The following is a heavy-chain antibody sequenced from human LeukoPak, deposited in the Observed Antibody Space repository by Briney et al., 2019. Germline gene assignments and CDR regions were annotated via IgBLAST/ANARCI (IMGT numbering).Heavy chain of an antibody. V-gene: IGHV3-21*01. D-gene: IGHD3-22*01. CDR3: ARHVVAVGFDY. CDR2: ITSSSSYI. CDR1: GFTFSSYT. Sequence: PGGSLRLSCAASGFTFSSYTMNWVRQVPGKGLEWVSSITSSSSYIYYADSVRGRFTISGDNANNSLYLQMNSVRAEDTAVYYCARHVVAVGFDYWGQGTLVTVSS. J-gene: IGHJ4*02.